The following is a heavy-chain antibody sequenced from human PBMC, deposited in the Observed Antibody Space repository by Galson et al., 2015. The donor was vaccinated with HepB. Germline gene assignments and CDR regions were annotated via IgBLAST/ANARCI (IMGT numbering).Heavy chain of an antibody. J-gene: IGHJ6*04. CDR3: ARAPGHDYTNHFNPYYSHMDV. D-gene: IGHD4-11*01. Sequence: SVKVSCKASGGTFSSHAISWVRQAPGQGLEWMGGIIPIFGTPNYAPSFQGRVTFSADDATSTAYMKLSYLRSEDTAVYFCARAPGHDYTNHFNPYYSHMDVWGSGTTVIVAS. CDR1: GGTFSSHA. V-gene: IGHV1-69*13. CDR2: IIPIFGTP.